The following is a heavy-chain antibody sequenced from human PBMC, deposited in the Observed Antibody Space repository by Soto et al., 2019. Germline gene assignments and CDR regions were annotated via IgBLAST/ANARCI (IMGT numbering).Heavy chain of an antibody. CDR2: ISAYNGNT. D-gene: IGHD3-9*01. CDR3: AREAGHYDILTGPLGHYYMDV. Sequence: ASVKVSCKASGYTFTSYGISWVRQAPGQGLEWMGWISAYNGNTNYAQKLQGRVTMTTDTSTSTAYMGLRSLRSDDTAVYYCAREAGHYDILTGPLGHYYMDVWGKGTTVTVSS. J-gene: IGHJ6*03. V-gene: IGHV1-18*01. CDR1: GYTFTSYG.